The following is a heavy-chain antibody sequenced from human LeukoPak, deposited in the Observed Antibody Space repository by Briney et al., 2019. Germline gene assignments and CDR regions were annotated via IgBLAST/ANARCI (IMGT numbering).Heavy chain of an antibody. CDR1: GFTFSSYW. CDR2: INQDGSDK. CDR3: VKDWTYSFGD. Sequence: GGSLRLSCAASGFTFSSYWMNWVRQAPGKGLECVANINQDGSDKYYVDSVKGRFSISRDNAKNSLSLQMNSLRVEDTAVYYCVKDWTYSFGDWGQGTLVTVSS. J-gene: IGHJ4*02. V-gene: IGHV3-7*04. D-gene: IGHD5-18*01.